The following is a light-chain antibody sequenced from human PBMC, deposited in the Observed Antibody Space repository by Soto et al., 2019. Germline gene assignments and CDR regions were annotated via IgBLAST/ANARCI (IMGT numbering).Light chain of an antibody. CDR3: SSSTSSTTLDV. J-gene: IGLJ1*01. V-gene: IGLV2-14*01. CDR1: SSDVGGYNY. CDR2: EVS. Sequence: QSALTQPASVSGSPGQSITISCTGTSSDVGGYNYVSWYQQHPGKAPKLMIYEVSNRPSGVSNCFSGSKSGNTASLTISGLQAEDEADYYCSSSTSSTTLDVFGTGTKVTVL.